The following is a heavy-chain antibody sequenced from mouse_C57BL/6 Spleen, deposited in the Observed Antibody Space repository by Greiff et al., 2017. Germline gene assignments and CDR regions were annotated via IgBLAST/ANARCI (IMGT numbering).Heavy chain of an antibody. CDR3: ARRGGSSPSYYAMDY. J-gene: IGHJ4*01. V-gene: IGHV1-19*01. CDR1: GYTFTDYY. Sequence: EVKLQQSGPVLVKPGASVKMSCKASGYTFTDYYMNWVKQSHGKSLEWIGVINPYNGGTSYNQKFKGKATLTVDKSSSTAYMELNSLTSEDSAVYYCARRGGSSPSYYAMDYWGQGTSVTVSS. CDR2: INPYNGGT.